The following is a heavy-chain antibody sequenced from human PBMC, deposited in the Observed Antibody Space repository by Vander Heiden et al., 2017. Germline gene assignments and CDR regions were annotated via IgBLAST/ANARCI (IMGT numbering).Heavy chain of an antibody. CDR2: IKPDGGEK. D-gene: IGHD3-16*01. Sequence: EVQLVQSGGGCVQSGGSLRLSCAAPGFTLSRYGMVWVHQEPGKGLEWVANIKPDGGEKYYVDSVMGRFTSSRDNAKNSLSMEMNSLRAEDTALYYCVRDAHRGGDFDYWGQGTLVTVSS. J-gene: IGHJ4*02. CDR3: VRDAHRGGDFDY. V-gene: IGHV3-7*03. CDR1: GFTLSRYG.